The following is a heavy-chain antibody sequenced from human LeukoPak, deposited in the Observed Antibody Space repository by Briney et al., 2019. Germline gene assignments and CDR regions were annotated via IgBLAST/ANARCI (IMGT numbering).Heavy chain of an antibody. J-gene: IGHJ6*02. CDR1: GFTFSSYS. D-gene: IGHD3-22*01. CDR2: ISSSSSTI. CDR3: ARGGSGYGDYSYFFGLDV. Sequence: GGSLRLSCAASGFTFSSYSMNWVCQAPGKGLEWVSYISSSSSTIYYADSVKGRFTISRDNAKNSLYLQMNSLRDEDTAVYYCARGGSGYGDYSYFFGLDVWGQGTTVTVSS. V-gene: IGHV3-48*02.